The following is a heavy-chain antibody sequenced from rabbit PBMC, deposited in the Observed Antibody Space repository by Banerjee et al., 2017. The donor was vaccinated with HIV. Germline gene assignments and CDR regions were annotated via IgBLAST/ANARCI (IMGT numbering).Heavy chain of an antibody. CDR2: IYAGSRGST. CDR3: ARDANGSGDWPFNL. V-gene: IGHV1S40*01. J-gene: IGHJ4*01. CDR1: GFSFSSSYY. D-gene: IGHD1-1*01. Sequence: QSLEESGGDLVKPGASLTLTCTASGFSFSSSYYICWVRQAPGKGLEWIACIYAGSRGSTYYASWAKGRFTISKTSSATVTLQMTSLTAADTATYFCARDANGSGDWPFNLWGPGTLVTVS.